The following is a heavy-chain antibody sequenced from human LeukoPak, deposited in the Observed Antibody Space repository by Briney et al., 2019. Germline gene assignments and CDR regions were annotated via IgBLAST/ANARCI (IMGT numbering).Heavy chain of an antibody. CDR2: IYTGGTT. V-gene: IGHV3-53*01. CDR3: AREGRFQSFDY. J-gene: IGHJ4*02. CDR1: GFSVGSNY. Sequence: PGGSLRLSCAASGFSVGSNYMSWVRQAPGKGLEWVSVIYTGGTTHYAESVMGRFTISRDDSHNTVHLHMSGLRAADTAVYYCAREGRFQSFDYWGQGTLVAVSS.